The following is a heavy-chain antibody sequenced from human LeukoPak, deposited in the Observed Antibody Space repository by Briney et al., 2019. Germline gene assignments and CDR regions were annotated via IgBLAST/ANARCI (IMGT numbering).Heavy chain of an antibody. CDR3: ARAAIAVAGDYHYHYMDV. D-gene: IGHD6-19*01. CDR2: ISPNCADT. Sequence: GASVTVSCKASGYTFSGHYMHWVRQAPGQGREWMGWISPNCADTDYAQRFQGRVTMTRDTSISTAYMELRRLRSDDTAVYYCARAAIAVAGDYHYHYMDVWGKGTTVTVSS. J-gene: IGHJ6*03. V-gene: IGHV1-2*02. CDR1: GYTFSGHY.